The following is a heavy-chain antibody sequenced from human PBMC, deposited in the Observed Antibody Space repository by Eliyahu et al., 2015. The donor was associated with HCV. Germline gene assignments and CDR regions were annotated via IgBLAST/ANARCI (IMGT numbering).Heavy chain of an antibody. V-gene: IGHV3-7*01. J-gene: IGHJ4*02. D-gene: IGHD5-18*01. CDR2: IKQDGSEI. CDR3: ACAKFYGYAFDY. Sequence: MNWVRQAPGKGLEWVANIKQDGSEIYYVDSVRGRFTISRDNAKNSLYLHMTSLRAEDTAVYYCACAKFYGYAFDYWGQGTLVTVSS.